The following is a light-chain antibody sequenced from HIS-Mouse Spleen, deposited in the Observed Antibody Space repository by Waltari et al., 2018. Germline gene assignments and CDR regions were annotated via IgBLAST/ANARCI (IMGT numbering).Light chain of an antibody. CDR1: AFPKKY. CDR2: EDS. V-gene: IGLV3-10*01. Sequence: SSDLTQPPPVSVSPGQPARITCSGDAFPKKYAYWYQHKSGQAPVLVIYEDSKRPSGIPEGFSGSSSGTMATLTISGAQVEDEADYYCYSTDSSGNHRVFGGGTKLTVL. CDR3: YSTDSSGNHRV. J-gene: IGLJ2*01.